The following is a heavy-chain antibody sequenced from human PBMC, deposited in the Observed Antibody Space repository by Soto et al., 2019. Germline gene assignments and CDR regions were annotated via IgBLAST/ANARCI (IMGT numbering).Heavy chain of an antibody. Sequence: ASVKVSCKASGYTFTSYGISWVRQAPGQRLEWMGWISAYNGNTNYAQKLQGRVTMTTDTSTSTAYMQLRSLRSDDTAVYYCARDSNVLTGTTTDPDAFDIWGQGTMVTVSS. CDR2: ISAYNGNT. CDR1: GYTFTSYG. D-gene: IGHD1-7*01. J-gene: IGHJ3*02. CDR3: ARDSNVLTGTTTDPDAFDI. V-gene: IGHV1-18*04.